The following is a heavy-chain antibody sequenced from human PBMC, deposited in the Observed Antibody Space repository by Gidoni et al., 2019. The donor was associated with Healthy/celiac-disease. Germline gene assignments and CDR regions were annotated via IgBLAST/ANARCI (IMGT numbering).Heavy chain of an antibody. CDR1: GFTFSGSA. J-gene: IGHJ5*02. CDR3: TGHSIGMLDP. CDR2: IRSKANSYAT. Sequence: EVQLVESGGGLVQPGGSLKLSCAASGFTFSGSAMHWVRQASGKGLGWFGRIRSKANSYATAYAASVKGRFTISRDESKNTAYLQMNSLKTEDTAVYYCTGHSIGMLDPWGQGTLVTVSS. D-gene: IGHD6-19*01. V-gene: IGHV3-73*02.